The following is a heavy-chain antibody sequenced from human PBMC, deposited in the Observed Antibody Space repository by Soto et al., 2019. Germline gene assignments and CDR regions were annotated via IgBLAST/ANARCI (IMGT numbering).Heavy chain of an antibody. J-gene: IGHJ3*02. Sequence: QVQLVQSGAEVEKPGASVKIYCKASGYSFTSQYVHWVRHAPGQGLEWMGIINPNGRSTTYAQKFQGRVTRTRETTTGHIHRGLGSLATEDPAVFYWARGQGLRRGGGGTEPLDIWGQGTMVTVAS. D-gene: IGHD6-25*01. V-gene: IGHV1-46*03. CDR3: ARGQGLRRGGGGTEPLDI. CDR1: GYSFTSQY. CDR2: INPNGRST.